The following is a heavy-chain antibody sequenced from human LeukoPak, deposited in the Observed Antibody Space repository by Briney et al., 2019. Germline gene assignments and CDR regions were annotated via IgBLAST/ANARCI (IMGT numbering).Heavy chain of an antibody. V-gene: IGHV3-66*01. CDR3: ARDRPYGGKGDFDY. J-gene: IGHJ4*02. CDR1: RFTFSNYW. Sequence: GGSLRLSCAASRFTFSNYWMNWVRQAPGKGLEWVSVIHTDGSTYASDSVKGRFTISRDNSKNTLFLQMNSLRAEDTAVYYCARDRPYGGKGDFDYWGQGTLVTVSS. CDR2: IHTDGST. D-gene: IGHD4-23*01.